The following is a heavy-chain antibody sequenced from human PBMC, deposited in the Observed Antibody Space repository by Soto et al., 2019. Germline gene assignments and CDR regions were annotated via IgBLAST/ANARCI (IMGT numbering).Heavy chain of an antibody. Sequence: QMQLVQSGPEVKKTGTSVKVSCKASGFTFTRSVVQWVRQARGQRLEWIGWIVVGSDNTKYAQEFQERVTITRDMSTSTAYMELSSLRSEDTAVYYCAGAYFGDYLRAFDIWGQGTMVTVSS. D-gene: IGHD4-17*01. CDR2: IVVGSDNT. CDR3: AGAYFGDYLRAFDI. V-gene: IGHV1-58*01. J-gene: IGHJ3*02. CDR1: GFTFTRSV.